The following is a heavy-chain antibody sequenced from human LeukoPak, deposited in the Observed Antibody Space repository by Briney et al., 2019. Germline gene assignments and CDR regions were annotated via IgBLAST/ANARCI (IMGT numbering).Heavy chain of an antibody. CDR2: ISAYNGNT. CDR1: GYTFTSYA. CDR3: ARAGAGITNLFDP. J-gene: IGHJ5*02. V-gene: IGHV1-18*01. D-gene: IGHD3-3*01. Sequence: ASVKVSCKASGYTFTSYAISWLRQAPGQGLEWMGWISAYNGNTNYAQKLQGRVTMTTDTSTSTAYMELRSLRSDDTAVYYRARAGAGITNLFDPWGQGTLVTVSS.